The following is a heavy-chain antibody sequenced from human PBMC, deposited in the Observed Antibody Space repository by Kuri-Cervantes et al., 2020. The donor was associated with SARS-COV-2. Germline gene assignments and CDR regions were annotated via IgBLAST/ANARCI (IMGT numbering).Heavy chain of an antibody. D-gene: IGHD3-3*01. Sequence: SETLSLTCTVSGGSISSSSYYWGWIRQPPGKGLEWIGSIYYSGSTYYNPSLKSRVTISVDTSKNQFSLKLSSLTAADTAVYYCARTTPYDFWSGYYSGCYFDYWGQGTLVTVSS. CDR1: GGSISSSSYY. V-gene: IGHV4-39*01. CDR3: ARTTPYDFWSGYYSGCYFDY. J-gene: IGHJ4*02. CDR2: IYYSGST.